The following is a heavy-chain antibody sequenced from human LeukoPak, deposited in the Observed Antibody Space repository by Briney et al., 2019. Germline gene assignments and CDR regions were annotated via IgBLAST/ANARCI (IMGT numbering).Heavy chain of an antibody. D-gene: IGHD6-13*01. V-gene: IGHV3-23*01. CDR2: ISARGST. CDR3: AKRGAAAATWLDY. Sequence: GGSLRLSCAASGFTFSSYAKNWVRQAPGKGLEWVSAISARGSTYYADSVKGRFTISRDSSKNTLFLQMNSLRAEDTAIYYCAKRGAAAATWLDYWGQGTLVTVSS. CDR1: GFTFSSYA. J-gene: IGHJ4*02.